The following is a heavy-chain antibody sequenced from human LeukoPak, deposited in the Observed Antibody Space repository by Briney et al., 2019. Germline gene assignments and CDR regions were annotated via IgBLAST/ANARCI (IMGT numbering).Heavy chain of an antibody. D-gene: IGHD3-22*01. V-gene: IGHV4-61*02. CDR1: AGSISSGSYY. Sequence: PSETLSLTCTVSAGSISSGSYYWSWIRQPAGKGLEWIGRIYTSGSTNYNPSLKSRVTISVDTSKNQFSLELSSVPAADTAVYYCARDNEDSSGYSSGYWGQGTLVTVSS. J-gene: IGHJ4*02. CDR3: ARDNEDSSGYSSGY. CDR2: IYTSGST.